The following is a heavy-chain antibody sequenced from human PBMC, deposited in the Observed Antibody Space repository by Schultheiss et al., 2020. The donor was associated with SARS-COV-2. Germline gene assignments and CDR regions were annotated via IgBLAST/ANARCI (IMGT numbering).Heavy chain of an antibody. CDR3: ARGSYDFWSSYYYYYMDV. D-gene: IGHD3-3*01. Sequence: SETLSLTCTVSGGSISTYYWRWIRQPPGKGLEWIGYIYYSGSTNYNPSLKSRVTISVDTSKNQFSLKLSSVTAADTAVYYCARGSYDFWSSYYYYYMDVWGKGTTVTVSS. V-gene: IGHV4-59*01. J-gene: IGHJ6*03. CDR1: GGSISTYY. CDR2: IYYSGST.